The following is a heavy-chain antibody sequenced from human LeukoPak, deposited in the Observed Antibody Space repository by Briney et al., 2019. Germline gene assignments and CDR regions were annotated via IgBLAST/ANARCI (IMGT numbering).Heavy chain of an antibody. Sequence: PSQTLSLTYTVSGDSISSGGYYWSWIRQPPGKGLEWIGYIYHSGSTYYNPSLKSRVTISVDRSKNQFSLKLSSVTAADTAVYYCARAGVGAPLFDYWGQGTLVTVSS. CDR1: GDSISSGGYY. J-gene: IGHJ4*02. V-gene: IGHV4-30-2*01. CDR2: IYHSGST. CDR3: ARAGVGAPLFDY. D-gene: IGHD1-26*01.